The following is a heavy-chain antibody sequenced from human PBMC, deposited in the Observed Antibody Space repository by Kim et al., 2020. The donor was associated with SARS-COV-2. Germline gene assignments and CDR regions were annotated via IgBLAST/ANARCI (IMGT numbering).Heavy chain of an antibody. CDR3: AREVDTAMVGGWFDP. J-gene: IGHJ5*02. D-gene: IGHD5-18*01. CDR1: GYTFTSYY. CDR2: INPSGGST. Sequence: ASVKVSCKASGYTFTSYYMHWVRQAPGQGLEWMGIINPSGGSTSYAQKFQGRVTMTRDTSTSTVYMELSSLRSEDTAVYYCAREVDTAMVGGWFDPWGQGTLVTVSS. V-gene: IGHV1-46*01.